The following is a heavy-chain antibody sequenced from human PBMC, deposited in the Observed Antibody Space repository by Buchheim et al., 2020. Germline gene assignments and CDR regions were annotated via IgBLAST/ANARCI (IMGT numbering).Heavy chain of an antibody. CDR2: IKQDGSEK. J-gene: IGHJ4*02. CDR3: ARRRGDHTHYYFDY. Sequence: EVQLVESGGGLVQPGGSLRLSCAASGFTFSKYWMIWVRQAPGKGLEWVASIKQDGSEKYYVDSVKGRFTISRDNAKNSLYLQMNSLRAGDTAVYYCARRRGDHTHYYFDYWGQGTL. D-gene: IGHD5-24*01. CDR1: GFTFSKYW. V-gene: IGHV3-7*01.